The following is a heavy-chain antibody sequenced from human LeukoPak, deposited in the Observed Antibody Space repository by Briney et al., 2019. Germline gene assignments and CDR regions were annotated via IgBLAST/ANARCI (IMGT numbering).Heavy chain of an antibody. D-gene: IGHD1-26*01. V-gene: IGHV4-59*08. CDR3: ARQKRGLLRGGWFDP. Sequence: SETLSLTCTVSGGSISSYYWSWIRQPPGKGLEWTGYIYYSGSTNYNSSLKSRVTISVDTSKNQFSLKLSAVAAADTAVYYCARQKRGLLRGGWFDPWGQGTLVTVSS. CDR2: IYYSGST. CDR1: GGSISSYY. J-gene: IGHJ5*02.